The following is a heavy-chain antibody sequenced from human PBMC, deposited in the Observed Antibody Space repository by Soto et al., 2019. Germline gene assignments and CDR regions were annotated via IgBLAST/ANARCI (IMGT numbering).Heavy chain of an antibody. CDR1: GYKFINYA. D-gene: IGHD4-17*01. CDR2: ISAYNGNI. V-gene: IGHV1-18*01. Sequence: QFPLVQSGTEVKKPGASVKVSCKTSGYKFINYAISWARQAPGQGLEWMGWISAYNGNIKYAQKFQGRVTMTTDTSTSTAYMELRSLRSDDTAIYYCARVYVATVTTGGDYWGQGTLVTVSS. J-gene: IGHJ4*02. CDR3: ARVYVATVTTGGDY.